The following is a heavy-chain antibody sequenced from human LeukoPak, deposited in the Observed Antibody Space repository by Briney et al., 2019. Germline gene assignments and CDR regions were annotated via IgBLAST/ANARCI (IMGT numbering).Heavy chain of an antibody. J-gene: IGHJ4*02. CDR2: INHSGGT. Sequence: SETLSLTCAVYGGSFSGYYWSWIRQPPGKGLEWIGEINHSGGTNYNPSLKSRVTISVDTSKNQFSLKLSSVTAADTAVYYCARVHLYDILTGSDDYWGQGTLVTVSS. CDR3: ARVHLYDILTGSDDY. V-gene: IGHV4-34*01. D-gene: IGHD3-9*01. CDR1: GGSFSGYY.